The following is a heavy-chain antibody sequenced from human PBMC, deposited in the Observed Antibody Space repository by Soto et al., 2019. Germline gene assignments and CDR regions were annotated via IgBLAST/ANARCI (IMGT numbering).Heavy chain of an antibody. J-gene: IGHJ3*02. CDR3: AYTSGVATGGAFDI. V-gene: IGHV4-34*01. Sequence: SETLSLTCAVYGGSFSGYYWSWIRQPPGKGLEWIGEINHSGSTNYNPSLKSRVTISVDTSKNQFSLKLSSVTAADTAVYYCAYTSGVATGGAFDIWGQGTMVTVSS. CDR1: GGSFSGYY. CDR2: INHSGST. D-gene: IGHD5-12*01.